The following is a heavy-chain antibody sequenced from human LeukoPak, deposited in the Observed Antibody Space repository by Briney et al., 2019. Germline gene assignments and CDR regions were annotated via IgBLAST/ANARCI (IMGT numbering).Heavy chain of an antibody. CDR2: ISLDGSNT. CDR3: AKDLEWELLPSFDY. D-gene: IGHD1-26*01. V-gene: IGHV3-30*18. Sequence: GGSLRLSCAASASTFSSYAMHWVRQAPGKGLEWVAVISLDGSNTYYADSVKGRLVISRDNSKNTLYLQMNSLGAEDTAVYYCAKDLEWELLPSFDYWGQGTLVTVSS. CDR1: ASTFSSYA. J-gene: IGHJ4*02.